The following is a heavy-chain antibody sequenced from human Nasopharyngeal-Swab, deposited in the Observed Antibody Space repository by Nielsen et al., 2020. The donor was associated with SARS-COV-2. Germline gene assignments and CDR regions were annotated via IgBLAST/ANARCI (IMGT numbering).Heavy chain of an antibody. V-gene: IGHV4-34*01. CDR3: ARPVAGTGVSAFDI. D-gene: IGHD6-19*01. J-gene: IGHJ3*02. CDR2: INHSGST. Sequence: GSLRLSCAVYGGSFSGYYWSWIRQPPGKGLEWIGEINHSGSTNYNPSLKSRVTMSVDTSKNQFSLKLSSVTAADTAVYYCARPVAGTGVSAFDIWGQGTMVTVSS. CDR1: GGSFSGYY.